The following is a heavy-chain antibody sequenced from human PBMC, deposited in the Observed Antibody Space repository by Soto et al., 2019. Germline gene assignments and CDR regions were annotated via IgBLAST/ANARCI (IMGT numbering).Heavy chain of an antibody. J-gene: IGHJ4*02. CDR2: ISYDGSNK. Sequence: QVQLVESGGGVVQPGRSLRLSCAASGFTFSSYGMHWVRQAPGKGLEWVAVISYDGSNKYYADSVKGRFTISRDNSKNTLYLQMNSLRAEDTAVYYCAKDPGSYDGDYVGVEDYWGQGTLVTDSS. D-gene: IGHD4-17*01. CDR3: AKDPGSYDGDYVGVEDY. V-gene: IGHV3-30*18. CDR1: GFTFSSYG.